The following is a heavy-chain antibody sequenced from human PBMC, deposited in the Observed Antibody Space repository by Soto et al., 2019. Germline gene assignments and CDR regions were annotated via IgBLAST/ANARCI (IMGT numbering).Heavy chain of an antibody. CDR1: GFTFSSYW. J-gene: IGHJ4*02. D-gene: IGHD5-12*01. V-gene: IGHV3-7*01. CDR3: ARVGYSGYPMRLYYFDY. CDR2: IKQDGSEK. Sequence: GGSLRLSCAASGFTFSSYWMSWVRQAPGKGLEWVANIKQDGSEKYYVDSVKGRFTISRDNAKNSLYLQMNSLRAEDTAVYYCARVGYSGYPMRLYYFDYWGQGTLVTVSS.